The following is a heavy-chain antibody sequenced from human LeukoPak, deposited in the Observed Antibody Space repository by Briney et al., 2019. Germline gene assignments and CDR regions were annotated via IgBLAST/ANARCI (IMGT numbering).Heavy chain of an antibody. J-gene: IGHJ5*02. CDR1: GGSVSSGSYY. CDR3: ARAPRWFDP. Sequence: PSETLSLTCTVSGGSVSSGSYYWSWIRQPPGKGLEWIGYIYYSGSTNYNPSLKSRVTISVDTSKNQFSLKLSSATAADTAVYYCARAPRWFDPWGQGTLVTVSS. V-gene: IGHV4-61*01. CDR2: IYYSGST.